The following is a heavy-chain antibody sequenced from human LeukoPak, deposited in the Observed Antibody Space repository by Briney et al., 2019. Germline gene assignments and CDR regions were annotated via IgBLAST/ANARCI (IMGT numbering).Heavy chain of an antibody. CDR2: IYYSGST. CDR1: GGSISSSSYY. CDR3: ARRPVGTGKNPSRKLLGEYYFDY. J-gene: IGHJ4*02. V-gene: IGHV4-39*01. Sequence: PSETLSLTCTVSGGSISSSSYYWGWIRQPPGKGLGWIGSIYYSGSTYYNPSLKSRVTISVDTSKNQFSLKLSSVTAADTAVYYCARRPVGTGKNPSRKLLGEYYFDYWGQGTLVTVSS. D-gene: IGHD3-10*01.